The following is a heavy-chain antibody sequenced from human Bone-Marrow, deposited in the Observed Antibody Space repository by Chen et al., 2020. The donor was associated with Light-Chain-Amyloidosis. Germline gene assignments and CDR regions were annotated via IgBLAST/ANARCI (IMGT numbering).Heavy chain of an antibody. Sequence: EVQLVESGGGLLQRGGSLRLXXXXXXXXXXXXXXXXVRQAPGKGLEWVSTISGSGGSRYYGDSVKGRLTISRDNSKNALFLQMNSLXXXXTAVYYCAKDISYDDILPGYPADAFDIWGQGTMVTVSS. J-gene: IGHJ3*02. D-gene: IGHD3-9*01. V-gene: IGHV3-23*04. CDR1: XXXXXXXX. CDR3: AKDISYDDILPGYPADAFDI. CDR2: ISGSGGSR.